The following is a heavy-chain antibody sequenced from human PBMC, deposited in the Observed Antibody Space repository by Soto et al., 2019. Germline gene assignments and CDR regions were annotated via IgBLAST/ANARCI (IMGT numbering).Heavy chain of an antibody. J-gene: IGHJ6*02. Sequence: GGSLRLSCAASGFTFSSYAMHWVRQAPGKGLEWVAVISYDGSNKYYADSVKGRFTISRDNSKNTLYLQMNSLRAEDTAVYYCARDYYYGSGRKQKFYYYGMDVWGQGTTVTVSS. D-gene: IGHD3-10*01. CDR1: GFTFSSYA. V-gene: IGHV3-30-3*01. CDR2: ISYDGSNK. CDR3: ARDYYYGSGRKQKFYYYGMDV.